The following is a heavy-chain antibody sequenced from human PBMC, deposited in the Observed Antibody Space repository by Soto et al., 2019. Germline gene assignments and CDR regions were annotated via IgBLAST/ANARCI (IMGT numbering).Heavy chain of an antibody. CDR3: AREAGSSWKKGMDV. CDR2: IYYSGST. CDR1: GGSISSYY. V-gene: IGHV4-59*01. J-gene: IGHJ6*02. Sequence: PSETLSLTGTVSGGSISSYYCSWIRQPPGKGLEWIGYIYYSGSTNYNPSLKSRVTISVDTSKNQFSLKLSSVTAADTAVYYCAREAGSSWKKGMDVWGQGTTVTFSS. D-gene: IGHD6-13*01.